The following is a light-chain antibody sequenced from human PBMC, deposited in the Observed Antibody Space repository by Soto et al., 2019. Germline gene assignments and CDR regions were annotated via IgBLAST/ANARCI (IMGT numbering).Light chain of an antibody. CDR3: SSYSISTAYL. V-gene: IGLV2-14*03. CDR1: SSDVGGSNF. Sequence: QSALTQPASVSASPGQSITISCTGTSSDVGGSNFVSWYQQHPGKPPKLIIYDVATRPSGVSNRFSGSKSGSTASLTISGLQAEDEADYFCSSYSISTAYLFGTGTKLTVL. J-gene: IGLJ1*01. CDR2: DVA.